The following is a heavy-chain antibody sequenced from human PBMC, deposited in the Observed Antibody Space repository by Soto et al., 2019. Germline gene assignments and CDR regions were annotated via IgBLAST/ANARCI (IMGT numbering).Heavy chain of an antibody. J-gene: IGHJ4*02. D-gene: IGHD3-22*01. CDR3: AISPLVVANPLDY. CDR1: GFTFSTYG. Sequence: EVQLLESGGGLVQPGGSLRLSCAASGFTFSTYGMSWVRQAPGKGLQWVSAISGSGGSTYYAGSVKGRFTISRDNSKNTLYLQMSSLRVEDTAVYYCAISPLVVANPLDYWGQGTLVTVSS. CDR2: ISGSGGST. V-gene: IGHV3-23*01.